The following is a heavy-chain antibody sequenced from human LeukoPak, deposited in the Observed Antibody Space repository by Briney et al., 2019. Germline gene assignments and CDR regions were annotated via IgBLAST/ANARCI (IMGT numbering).Heavy chain of an antibody. CDR2: ISAYNGNT. V-gene: IGHV1-18*01. CDR1: GYTFTSYG. CDR3: ARLDFIFDPNYYYFDY. Sequence: GASVKVSCKASGYTFTSYGISWVRQAPGQGLEWMGWISAYNGNTNYAQKLQGRVTMITDTSTSTAYMELRSLRSDDTAVYYCARLDFIFDPNYYYFDYWGQGTLVTVSS. J-gene: IGHJ4*02. D-gene: IGHD3-3*02.